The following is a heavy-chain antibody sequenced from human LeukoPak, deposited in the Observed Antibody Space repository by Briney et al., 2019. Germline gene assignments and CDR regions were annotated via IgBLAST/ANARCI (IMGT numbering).Heavy chain of an antibody. V-gene: IGHV3-11*01. CDR2: ISSSGSTI. J-gene: IGHJ5*02. D-gene: IGHD5-12*01. CDR3: AIDRDSIVATEYMWFDP. Sequence: PGGSLRLSCAASGFTFSDYYMSWIRQAPGKGLEWVSYISSSGSTIYYADSVKGRFTISRDNAKNSLYLQMNSLRAEDTAVYYCAIDRDSIVATEYMWFDPWGQGTLVTVSS. CDR1: GFTFSDYY.